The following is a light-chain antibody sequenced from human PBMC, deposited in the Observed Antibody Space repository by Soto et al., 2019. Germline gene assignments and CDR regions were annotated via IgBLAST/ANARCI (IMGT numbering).Light chain of an antibody. CDR1: STDVGVYNY. Sequence: QSALTQPRSVSGSPGQSVTISCTGTSTDVGVYNYVSWYQRHPGKAPKLLVYDVNKRPSGVPDRFFASKSGNTASLIISGLQAEDEAEYFCCSYAGYDVIFGGGTKVTVL. CDR2: DVN. V-gene: IGLV2-11*01. J-gene: IGLJ2*01. CDR3: CSYAGYDVI.